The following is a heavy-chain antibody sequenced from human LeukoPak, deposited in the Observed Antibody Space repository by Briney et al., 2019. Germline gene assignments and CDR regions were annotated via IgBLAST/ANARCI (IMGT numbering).Heavy chain of an antibody. V-gene: IGHV4-59*01. CDR3: ARDSSSGLVNY. CDR2: IYYSGST. D-gene: IGHD1-26*01. CDR1: GGPISSYY. J-gene: IGHJ4*02. Sequence: SETLPLTCTVSGGPISSYYWSWIRQPPGKGLEWIGYIYYSGSTNYTPSLKSRVTISVDTSKHQFSLKLSSVTAADTAVYYCARDSSSGLVNYWGQGTLVTVSS.